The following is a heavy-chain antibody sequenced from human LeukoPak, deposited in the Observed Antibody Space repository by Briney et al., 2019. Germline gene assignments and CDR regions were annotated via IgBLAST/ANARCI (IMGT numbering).Heavy chain of an antibody. J-gene: IGHJ4*02. CDR3: AKDIRHSSSRDVDY. CDR1: GFTFSSYA. CDR2: ISGSGGST. Sequence: QSGGSLRLSCAASGFTFSSYAMSWVRQAPGKGLEWVSAISGSGGSTYYADSVKGRFTISRDNSKNTLYLQMNSLRAEDTALYYCAKDIRHSSSRDVDYWGQGTLVTVSS. D-gene: IGHD6-13*01. V-gene: IGHV3-23*01.